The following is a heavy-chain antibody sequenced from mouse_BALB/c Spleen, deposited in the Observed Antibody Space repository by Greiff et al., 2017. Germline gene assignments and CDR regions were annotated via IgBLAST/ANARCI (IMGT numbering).Heavy chain of an antibody. J-gene: IGHJ3*01. Sequence: EVKLVESGGGLVKPGGSLKLSCAASGFTFSDYYMYWVRQTPEKRLEWVATISDGGSYTYYPDSVKGRFTISRDNAKNNLYLQMSSLKSEDTAMYYCAREGPAWFAYWGQGTLVTVSA. CDR1: GFTFSDYY. V-gene: IGHV5-4*02. CDR3: AREGPAWFAY. CDR2: ISDGGSYT.